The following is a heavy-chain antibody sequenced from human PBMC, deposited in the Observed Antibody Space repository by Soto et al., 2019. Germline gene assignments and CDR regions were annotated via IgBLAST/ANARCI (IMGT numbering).Heavy chain of an antibody. CDR1: GGSFSGYY. Sequence: QVQLQQWGAGLLKPSETLSLTCAVYGGSFSGYYWSWIRQPPGKGLEWIGEINHSGSTNYNPSLKSRVTISVDTSKNKFSLKLSSVTAADPAVYYCARGERSSSVLDYWGQGTLVTVSS. J-gene: IGHJ4*02. V-gene: IGHV4-34*01. D-gene: IGHD6-6*01. CDR2: INHSGST. CDR3: ARGERSSSVLDY.